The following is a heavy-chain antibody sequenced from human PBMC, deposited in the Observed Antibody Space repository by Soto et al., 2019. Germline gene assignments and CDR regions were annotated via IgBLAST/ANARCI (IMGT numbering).Heavy chain of an antibody. V-gene: IGHV3-30*18. CDR1: GFTFSSYG. CDR3: AKDLDPFRTMVRGVDPYYYYGMDV. J-gene: IGHJ6*02. CDR2: ISYDGSNK. D-gene: IGHD3-10*01. Sequence: QVQLVESGGGVVQPGRSLRLSCAASGFTFSSYGMHWVRQAPGKGLEWVAVISYDGSNKYYADSVKGRFTISRDNSKNTLYLQLNSLRAEDTAVYYCAKDLDPFRTMVRGVDPYYYYGMDVWGQGTTVTVSS.